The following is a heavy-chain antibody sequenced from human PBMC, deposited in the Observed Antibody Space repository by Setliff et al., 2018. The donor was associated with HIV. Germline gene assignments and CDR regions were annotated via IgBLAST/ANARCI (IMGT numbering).Heavy chain of an antibody. CDR1: GGSFSGFY. Sequence: LSLTCAAYGGSFSGFYWTWIRQPPGKGQEWIGEIKHGGSANYNPSLKSRVTISVDGSTNQFSLKLGPVTAADAAVYYCARGAYCVGASCSLTRFDPWGQGTLVTVSS. J-gene: IGHJ5*02. CDR2: IKHGGSA. CDR3: ARGAYCVGASCSLTRFDP. D-gene: IGHD2-15*01. V-gene: IGHV4-34*01.